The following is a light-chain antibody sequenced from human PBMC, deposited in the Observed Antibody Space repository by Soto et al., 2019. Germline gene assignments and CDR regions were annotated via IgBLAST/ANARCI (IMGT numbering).Light chain of an antibody. V-gene: IGKV3-20*01. J-gene: IGKJ1*01. CDR1: QSVGVIY. CDR2: GAS. Sequence: EIVLTQSPGTLSLSPGERATLSCRASQSVGVIYLAWYQQKPGQAPRLLIYGASSRATGIPDRFSGSGSGTDFTLTISRLEPEDFAVYYCQQYAGSPWTFGQGTKVESK. CDR3: QQYAGSPWT.